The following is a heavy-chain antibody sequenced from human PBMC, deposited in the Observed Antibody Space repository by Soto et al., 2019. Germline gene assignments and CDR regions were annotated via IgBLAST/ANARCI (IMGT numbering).Heavy chain of an antibody. CDR2: ISYDGSNK. CDR3: ARSYCSGGSCDS. Sequence: QVQLVESGGGVVQPGRSLRLSCAASGFTFSSYAMHWVRQAPGKGLEWVAVISYDGSNKYYADSVKGRFTISRDNAKNTLYLQMNSLRAEDTAVYYCARSYCSGGSCDSWGQGTLVTVSS. J-gene: IGHJ5*01. V-gene: IGHV3-30-3*01. CDR1: GFTFSSYA. D-gene: IGHD2-15*01.